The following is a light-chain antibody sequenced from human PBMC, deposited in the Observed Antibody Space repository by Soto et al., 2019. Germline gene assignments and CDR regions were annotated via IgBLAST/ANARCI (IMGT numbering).Light chain of an antibody. CDR1: SSDIGAYKY. J-gene: IGLJ1*01. CDR3: SSYTSISTRLYV. V-gene: IGLV2-14*01. Sequence: QSALTQPASVSGSPGQSITISCTGTSSDIGAYKYVSWYRQDPGKAPKLMIYDVTNRPSGVSDRFSGSKSGNTASLTISGLQAEDEADYYCSSYTSISTRLYVFGSGTKLTVL. CDR2: DVT.